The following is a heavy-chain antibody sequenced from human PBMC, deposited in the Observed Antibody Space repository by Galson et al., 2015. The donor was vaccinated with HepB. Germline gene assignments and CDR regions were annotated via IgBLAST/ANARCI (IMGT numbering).Heavy chain of an antibody. J-gene: IGHJ6*02. CDR2: IKQDGSEK. Sequence: SLRLSCAASGFTFSSYWMSWVRQAPGKGLEWVANIKQDGSEKYYVDSVKGRFTISRDNAKNSLYLQMNSLRAEDTAVYYCASGYSYGRLRYYYYGMDVWGQGTTVTVSS. V-gene: IGHV3-7*03. CDR1: GFTFSSYW. CDR3: ASGYSYGRLRYYYYGMDV. D-gene: IGHD5-18*01.